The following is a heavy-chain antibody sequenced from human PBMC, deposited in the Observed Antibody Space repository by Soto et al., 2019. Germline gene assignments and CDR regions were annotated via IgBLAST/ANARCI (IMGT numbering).Heavy chain of an antibody. CDR3: VRTVGWLDP. D-gene: IGHD2-15*01. CDR1: GDXVSSNSAA. V-gene: IGHV6-1*01. Sequence: QXLSLTCAISGDXVSSNSAAWNWIRQSPSRGLEWLGRKYYRSKWYKEYAASVKSRITINPETSKNQFYLQFNSVSHEDTAVYYCVRTVGWLDPWGQGTLATVSS. J-gene: IGHJ5*02. CDR2: KYYRSKWYK.